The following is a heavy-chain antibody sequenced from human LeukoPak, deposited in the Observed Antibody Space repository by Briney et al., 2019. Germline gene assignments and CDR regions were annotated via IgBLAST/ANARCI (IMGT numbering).Heavy chain of an antibody. J-gene: IGHJ4*02. V-gene: IGHV4-61*02. CDR3: ARGGVDILTGYRLHKFDN. CDR2: IHTSGST. D-gene: IGHD3-9*01. CDR1: GGSISSGSYY. Sequence: PSETLSLTCTVSGGSISSGSYYWSWIRQPAGKGLEWIGRIHTSGSTNYNPSLKSRVIIAVDTSKNQFSLKLSSVTAADTAVYYCARGGVDILTGYRLHKFDNWGQGTLVTVSS.